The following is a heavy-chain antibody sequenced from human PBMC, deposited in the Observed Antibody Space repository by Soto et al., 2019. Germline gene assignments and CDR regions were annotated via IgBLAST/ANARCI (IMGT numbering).Heavy chain of an antibody. CDR2: ISGSGRST. CDR3: AKQRFLEWLLYYYYYYMDV. J-gene: IGHJ6*03. Sequence: GGSLRLSCAASGFTFSSDAMSWVRQAPGKGLEWVSAISGSGRSTYYADSVKGRFTISRDNSKNTLYLQMNSLRAEDTAVYYCAKQRFLEWLLYYYYYYMDVWGKGTTVTVSS. CDR1: GFTFSSDA. V-gene: IGHV3-23*01. D-gene: IGHD3-3*01.